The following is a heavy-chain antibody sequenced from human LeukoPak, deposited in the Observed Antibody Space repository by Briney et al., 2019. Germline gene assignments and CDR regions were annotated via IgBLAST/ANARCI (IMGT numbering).Heavy chain of an antibody. CDR3: ARSSSYYDDSSGYYPVY. V-gene: IGHV1-46*01. J-gene: IGHJ4*02. CDR2: INPSGGST. Sequence: ASVKVSCKASGYTFTYYYIHWVRQAPGQSLEWMGIINPSGGSTNYAQHFQGRVTMTRDISTSTVNMELRTLRSEDTAVYYCARSSSYYDDSSGYYPVYWGQGTLVTVSS. D-gene: IGHD3-22*01. CDR1: GYTFTYYY.